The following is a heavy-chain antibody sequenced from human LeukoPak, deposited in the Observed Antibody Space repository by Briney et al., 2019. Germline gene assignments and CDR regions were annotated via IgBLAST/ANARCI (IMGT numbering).Heavy chain of an antibody. CDR2: ISYDGNRK. CDR1: AFTFSSYV. V-gene: IGHV3-30*18. Sequence: GGSLRLSCEASAFTFSSYVMHWVRQAPGKGLEWVGMISYDGNRKYYGDSVKSRFTISRDNSKNTVYVQMNGLGADDTAVYYCAKDYYGSGSSYTGMDVWGQGTTVTVSS. D-gene: IGHD3-10*01. J-gene: IGHJ6*02. CDR3: AKDYYGSGSSYTGMDV.